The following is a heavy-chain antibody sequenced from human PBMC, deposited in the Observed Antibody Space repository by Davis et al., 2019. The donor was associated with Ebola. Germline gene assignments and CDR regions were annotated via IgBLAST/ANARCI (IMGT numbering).Heavy chain of an antibody. CDR2: TYYSSKWYT. D-gene: IGHD5-12*01. CDR1: GDSVSGSSGA. CDR3: ARGWLRSAFDQ. J-gene: IGHJ4*02. Sequence: PSETLSLTCAISGDSVSGSSGAWNWIRQSPSRGLEWLGRTYYSSKWYTDSTLSVKSRITTSADTAKNQLSLHLDSVTPEDTAVYYCARGWLRSAFDQWGQGTLVTVSS. V-gene: IGHV6-1*01.